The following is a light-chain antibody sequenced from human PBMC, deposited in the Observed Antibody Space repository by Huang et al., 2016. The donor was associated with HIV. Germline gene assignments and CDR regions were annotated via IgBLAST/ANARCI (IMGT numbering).Light chain of an antibody. Sequence: EIVLTQSPGTLSLSPGERATLSCRASQSISADYLAWYQQKPGQAPRLLIYAASSMATGIPDRFSGSGSGTDFTLTIYRLEPEDFAVYFCQQYAGSPWTFGQGTKVEIK. CDR3: QQYAGSPWT. CDR2: AAS. CDR1: QSISADY. J-gene: IGKJ1*01. V-gene: IGKV3-20*01.